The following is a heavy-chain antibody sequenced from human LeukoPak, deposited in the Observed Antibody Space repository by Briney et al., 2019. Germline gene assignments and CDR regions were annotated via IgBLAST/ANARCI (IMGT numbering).Heavy chain of an antibody. D-gene: IGHD6-19*01. CDR3: ARDSSGWFSPHTYYFDY. CDR1: GFTFTNHW. V-gene: IGHV3-74*01. Sequence: PGGSLRLSCAASGFTFTNHWMHWVRQAPGKGLVWVSRIRPDGRETNHAGSVKGRFTISRDNAKNTLYLQMNSLGDEDTAVYYCARDSSGWFSPHTYYFDYWAREPWSSSPQ. J-gene: IGHJ4*02. CDR2: IRPDGRET.